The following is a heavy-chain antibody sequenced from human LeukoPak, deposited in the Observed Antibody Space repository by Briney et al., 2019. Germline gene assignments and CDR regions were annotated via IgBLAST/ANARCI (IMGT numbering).Heavy chain of an antibody. CDR1: GFTSSSYA. J-gene: IGHJ4*02. CDR2: ISGSGGST. CDR3: AKDTQWLVSLGPARAKNFFDY. D-gene: IGHD6-19*01. Sequence: PGGSLRLSCAASGFTSSSYAMSWVRQAPGKGLEWVSAISGSGGSTYYADSVKGRFTISRDNSKNTLYLQMNSLRAEDTAVYYCAKDTQWLVSLGPARAKNFFDYWGQGTLVTVSS. V-gene: IGHV3-23*01.